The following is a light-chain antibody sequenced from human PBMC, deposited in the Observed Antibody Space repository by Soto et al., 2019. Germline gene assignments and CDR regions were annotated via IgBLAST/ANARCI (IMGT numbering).Light chain of an antibody. CDR3: QHYNSYPWT. CDR1: QSIGSW. Sequence: IQLTQSPSILSASVGDSVTITCRASQSIGSWLAWYQQKQGKAPNXLIYKASHLESGVPSRFSGSGSGTEGTITISSLQKGDGATYYCQHYNSYPWTFGQGTKVDIK. CDR2: KAS. J-gene: IGKJ1*01. V-gene: IGKV1-5*03.